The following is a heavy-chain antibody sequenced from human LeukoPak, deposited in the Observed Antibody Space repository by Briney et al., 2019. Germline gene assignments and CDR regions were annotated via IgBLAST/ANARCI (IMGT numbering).Heavy chain of an antibody. CDR2: IKQDGSEK. J-gene: IGHJ4*02. Sequence: GGSLRLSCAASGFTFSSYWMSWVRQAPGKGLECVANIKQDGSEKYYVHSVKGRFTISRDNAKNSLYLQMNSMRAEDTAVYYCARDDVDDLRFDYWGQGTLVTVSS. CDR1: GFTFSSYW. CDR3: ARDDVDDLRFDY. D-gene: IGHD2-21*02. V-gene: IGHV3-7*01.